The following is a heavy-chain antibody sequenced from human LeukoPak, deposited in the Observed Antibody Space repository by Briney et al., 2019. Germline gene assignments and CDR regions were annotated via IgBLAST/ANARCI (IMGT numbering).Heavy chain of an antibody. J-gene: IGHJ4*02. Sequence: GGSLRLSCAASGFTFSSYGMHWVRQAPGKGLEWVAVISYDGSNKFYADSVKGRFTISRDNSKNTLYLQMNTLRAEDTAVYYCAKGFRELRPNYFDYWGQGTLVTVSS. CDR1: GFTFSSYG. CDR3: AKGFRELRPNYFDY. D-gene: IGHD1-26*01. V-gene: IGHV3-30*18. CDR2: ISYDGSNK.